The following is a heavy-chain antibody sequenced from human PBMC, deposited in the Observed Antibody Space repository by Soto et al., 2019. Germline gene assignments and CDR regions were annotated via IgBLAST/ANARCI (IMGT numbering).Heavy chain of an antibody. J-gene: IGHJ1*01. Sequence: ESGGGVVQPGRSLRLSCAASGFTFSSYGMHWVRQAPGKGLEWVAVIWYDGSNKYYADSVKGRFTISRDNSKNTLYLQMNSLRAEDTAVYYCAREGAVAGQEYFQHWGQGTLVTVSS. CDR2: IWYDGSNK. V-gene: IGHV3-33*01. CDR1: GFTFSSYG. D-gene: IGHD6-19*01. CDR3: AREGAVAGQEYFQH.